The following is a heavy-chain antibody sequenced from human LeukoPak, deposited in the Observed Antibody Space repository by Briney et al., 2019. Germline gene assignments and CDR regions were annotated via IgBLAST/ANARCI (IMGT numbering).Heavy chain of an antibody. CDR3: ASDSAAMTGIGYDY. V-gene: IGHV1-2*02. Sequence: ASVKVSCKASGYTFTDHYVHWLRQAPGQGLEWMGWINPDSGDTSYAQKFQGRVTMTRDTSISTAYMELNRLRSDDTAVYYCASDSAAMTGIGYDYWGQGTLVTVSS. D-gene: IGHD6-19*01. J-gene: IGHJ4*02. CDR1: GYTFTDHY. CDR2: INPDSGDT.